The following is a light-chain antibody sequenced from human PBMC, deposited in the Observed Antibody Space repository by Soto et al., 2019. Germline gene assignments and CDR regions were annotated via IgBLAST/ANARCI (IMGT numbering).Light chain of an antibody. CDR1: QSIYNY. CDR2: GAS. CDR3: QETYSTLGT. V-gene: IGKV1-39*01. J-gene: IGKJ2*01. Sequence: DIQMTQSPSSLSVSVRDRVTITCRASQSIYNYLNGYQQKPGKAPKVLIYGASSLESGVPSRFSGSGSETEFSLTISSLQPEDFATYYCQETYSTLGTFGQGTKLEIK.